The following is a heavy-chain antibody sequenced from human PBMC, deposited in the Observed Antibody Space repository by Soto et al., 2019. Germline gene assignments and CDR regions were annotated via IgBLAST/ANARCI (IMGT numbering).Heavy chain of an antibody. CDR3: AGGGWGSSNYYYGMDV. J-gene: IGHJ6*02. V-gene: IGHV1-69*13. Sequence: SVKVSCKASGGTFSSYAISWVRQAPGQGLEWMGGIIPIFGTANYAQKFQGRVTITADESTSTAYMELSSLRSEDTVVYYCAGGGWGSSNYYYGMDVWGQGTTVTVSS. CDR2: IIPIFGTA. D-gene: IGHD6-6*01. CDR1: GGTFSSYA.